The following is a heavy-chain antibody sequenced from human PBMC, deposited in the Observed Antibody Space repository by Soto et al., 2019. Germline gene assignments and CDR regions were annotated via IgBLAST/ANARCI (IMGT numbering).Heavy chain of an antibody. CDR2: FDPEDGET. D-gene: IGHD4-17*01. V-gene: IGHV1-24*01. CDR3: AMTTVVSNWFDP. J-gene: IGHJ5*02. CDR1: GYTLTELS. Sequence: ASVKVSCKVSGYTLTELSMHWVRQAPGKGLEWMGGFDPEDGETIYAQKFQGRVTMTEDTSTDTAYMELSSLRSEDTAVYYCAMTTVVSNWFDPWGQGTLVTVSS.